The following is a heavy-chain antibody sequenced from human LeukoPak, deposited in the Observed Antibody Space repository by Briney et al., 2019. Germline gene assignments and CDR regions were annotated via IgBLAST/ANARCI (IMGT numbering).Heavy chain of an antibody. J-gene: IGHJ4*02. D-gene: IGHD3-16*02. CDR1: GFTFSSYA. Sequence: PGGSLRLSCAASGFTFSSYAMSWVRQAPGKGLEWVSAISGSGGSTYYADSVKDRFTISRDNSKNTLYLQMNSLRAEDTAVYYCAKDGSGYDYVWGSYRYSPDYYFDYWGQGTLVTVSS. CDR3: AKDGSGYDYVWGSYRYSPDYYFDY. V-gene: IGHV3-23*01. CDR2: ISGSGGST.